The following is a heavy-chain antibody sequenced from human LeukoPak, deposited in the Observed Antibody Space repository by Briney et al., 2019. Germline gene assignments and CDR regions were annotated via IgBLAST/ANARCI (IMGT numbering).Heavy chain of an antibody. D-gene: IGHD3-22*01. CDR1: GFTFSSYA. CDR3: ARAYDSSGYSFDY. Sequence: GGSLRLSCTASGFTFSSYAMHWVRQAPGKGLEWVAVISYDGSNKYYADSVKGRFTISRDNSKNTLYLQMNSLRAEDTAVYYCARAYDSSGYSFDYWGRGTLVTVSS. J-gene: IGHJ4*02. V-gene: IGHV3-30-3*01. CDR2: ISYDGSNK.